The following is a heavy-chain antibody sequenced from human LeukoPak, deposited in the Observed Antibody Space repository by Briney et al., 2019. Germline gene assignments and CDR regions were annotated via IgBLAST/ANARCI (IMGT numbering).Heavy chain of an antibody. J-gene: IGHJ4*02. V-gene: IGHV4-39*01. Sequence: KPSETLSLTCTVSGGSVSSSSYYWGWIRQPPGKGLEWIGSIYYSGSTYYNPSLKSRVTISVDTSKNQFSLKLSSVTAADTAVYYCARLLKDGYKSFYFDYWGQGTLVTVSS. CDR1: GGSVSSSSYY. D-gene: IGHD5-24*01. CDR3: ARLLKDGYKSFYFDY. CDR2: IYYSGST.